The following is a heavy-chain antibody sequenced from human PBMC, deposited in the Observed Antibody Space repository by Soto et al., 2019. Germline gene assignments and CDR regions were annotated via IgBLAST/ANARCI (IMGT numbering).Heavy chain of an antibody. CDR1: GFTFSGSA. V-gene: IGHV3-73*01. J-gene: IGHJ5*02. Sequence: GSLRLSCAASGFTFSGSAMHWVRQASGKGLEWVGRIRSKANSYATAYAASVKGRFTISRDDSKNTAYLQMNSLKTEDTAVYYCTRADDFWSGPKDYNWFDPWGQGTLVTVSS. CDR2: IRSKANSYAT. D-gene: IGHD3-3*01. CDR3: TRADDFWSGPKDYNWFDP.